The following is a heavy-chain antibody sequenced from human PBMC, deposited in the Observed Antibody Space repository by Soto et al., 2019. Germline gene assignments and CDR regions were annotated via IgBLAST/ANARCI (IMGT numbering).Heavy chain of an antibody. V-gene: IGHV3-21*01. J-gene: IGHJ5*02. CDR2: ISLRDTDI. D-gene: IGHD3-16*01. CDR3: ARARLIECCFSWFDL. CDR1: GFTFSSYV. Sequence: QLVESGGGLVKPGGSLRLSCIGSGFTFSSYVMNWVRQAPGKGLEWVASISLRDTDIHYSDSVKGRFTISRDISKKSLYLEMSDLGPEDTAVYYCARARLIECCFSWFDLWGQATRVTVSS.